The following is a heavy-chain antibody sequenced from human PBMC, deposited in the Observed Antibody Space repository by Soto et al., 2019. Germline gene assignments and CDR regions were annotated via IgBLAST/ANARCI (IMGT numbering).Heavy chain of an antibody. D-gene: IGHD1-1*01. V-gene: IGHV3-53*01. CDR3: ATWLQREHAFDI. CDR1: GFSFSGKNY. CDR2: LYSSDGT. J-gene: IGHJ3*02. Sequence: DVQLEESGGGLLQPGGSLRLSCAASGFSFSGKNYLTWVRQAPGQGLEWVSALYSSDGTYYADSVKGRFSVSRDNSKNTFYLQLHIPRPEDTALYFCATWLQREHAFDIWGLGTMVTVSS.